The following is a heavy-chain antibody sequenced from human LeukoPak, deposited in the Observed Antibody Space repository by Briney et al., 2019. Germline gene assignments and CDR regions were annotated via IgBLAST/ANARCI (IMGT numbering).Heavy chain of an antibody. V-gene: IGHV4-59*08. CDR3: ARMVGATEDY. CDR2: IYHSGST. J-gene: IGHJ4*02. CDR1: GGSISSYY. Sequence: SETLSLTCTVSGGSISSYYWSWIRQPPGKGLEWIGSIYHSGSTYYNPSLKSRVTISVDTSKNQFSLKLSSVTAADTAVYYCARMVGATEDYWGQGTLVTVSS. D-gene: IGHD1-26*01.